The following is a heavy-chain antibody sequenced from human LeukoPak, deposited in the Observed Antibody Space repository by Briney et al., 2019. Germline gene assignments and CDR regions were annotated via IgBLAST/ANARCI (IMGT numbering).Heavy chain of an antibody. D-gene: IGHD2-2*01. J-gene: IGHJ6*03. CDR1: GGTFSSYA. CDR2: IIPIFGTA. CDR3: ARGPVPAKDFYYYYMDV. V-gene: IGHV1-69*13. Sequence: SVKVSCKASGGTFSSYAISWVRQALRQGLEWMGGIIPIFGTANYAQKFQGRVTITADESTSTAYMELSSLRSEDTAVYYCARGPVPAKDFYYYYMDVWGKGTTATVSS.